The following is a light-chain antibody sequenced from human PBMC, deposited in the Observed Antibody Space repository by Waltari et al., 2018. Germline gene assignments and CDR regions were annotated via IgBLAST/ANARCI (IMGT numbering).Light chain of an antibody. CDR2: DAS. Sequence: VLTQSPATLSLSQGDRAALPCRASQSIVDTIAWYQQRPGQTPRLLIYDASNRAPGIPARFSGSGSGTDFTLTISSLEPEDFAVYYCQQRRNWPLSFGQGTRLEIK. J-gene: IGKJ5*01. CDR3: QQRRNWPLS. CDR1: QSIVDT. V-gene: IGKV3-11*01.